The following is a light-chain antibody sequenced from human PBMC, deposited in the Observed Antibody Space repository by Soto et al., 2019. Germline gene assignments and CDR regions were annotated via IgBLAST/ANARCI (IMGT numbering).Light chain of an antibody. V-gene: IGLV2-14*03. CDR3: NSYTSSRTLV. CDR1: SSDVGAYNY. J-gene: IGLJ7*01. CDR2: DVT. Sequence: QSVLTQPASVSGSPGQSITISCTGTSSDVGAYNYVSWYQHHPGKVPKLMIYDVTNRPSGVSDRFSGSKSGNTASLTISGLQAEDEADYYCNSYTSSRTLVFGSGTQLTVL.